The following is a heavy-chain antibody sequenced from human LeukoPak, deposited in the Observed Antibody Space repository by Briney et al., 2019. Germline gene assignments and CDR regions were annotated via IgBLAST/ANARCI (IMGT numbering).Heavy chain of an antibody. J-gene: IGHJ5*02. CDR2: ISSSSSYI. V-gene: IGHV3-21*01. CDR1: GFTFSSYS. Sequence: GGSLRLSCAASGFTFSSYSMNWFRQAPGKGLEWVSSISSSSSYIYYADSVKGRFTISRDNAKNSLYLQMNSLRAEDTAVYYCARGRRGYDEDWFDPWGQGTLVTVSS. D-gene: IGHD5-12*01. CDR3: ARGRRGYDEDWFDP.